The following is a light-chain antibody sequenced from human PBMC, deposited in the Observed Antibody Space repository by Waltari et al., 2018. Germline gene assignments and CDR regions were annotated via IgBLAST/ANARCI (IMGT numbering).Light chain of an antibody. CDR1: QAIGSY. Sequence: AIRMTQSPSSFSASTGDRVTITCRASQAIGSYLAWYRQKPGRVPKLLISAASPLQSGVPSRFTGSGSGTDFTLTINCLQSEDFATYYCQQYYDYPRTFGQGTKVEVK. J-gene: IGKJ1*01. V-gene: IGKV1-8*01. CDR2: AAS. CDR3: QQYYDYPRT.